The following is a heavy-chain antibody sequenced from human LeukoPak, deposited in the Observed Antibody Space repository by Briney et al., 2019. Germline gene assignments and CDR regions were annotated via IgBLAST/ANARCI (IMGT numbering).Heavy chain of an antibody. D-gene: IGHD3-10*01. Sequence: GESLKISCKGSGYSFTNHYIGWVRLMPGKGLEWMGIIYPGDSDTRYSPSIQGQVTISADKSISTAYLQWSSLKASDTAMYYCARRGYGSANYYYPNWGQGTLVTVSS. J-gene: IGHJ4*02. CDR3: ARRGYGSANYYYPN. CDR1: GYSFTNHY. CDR2: IYPGDSDT. V-gene: IGHV5-51*01.